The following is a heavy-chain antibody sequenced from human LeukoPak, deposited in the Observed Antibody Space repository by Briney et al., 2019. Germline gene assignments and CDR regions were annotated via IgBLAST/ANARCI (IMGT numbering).Heavy chain of an antibody. J-gene: IGHJ4*02. CDR3: ARDPFITVSGTFDY. Sequence: SETLSLTCTVSGGSLSSYYWSWIRQPAGKGLEWIGRIYTSGSTNYNPSLMSRVTMSVDTSKNQFSLNLSSVTAADTAVYYCARDPFITVSGTFDYWGQGTLVTVSS. V-gene: IGHV4-4*07. CDR1: GGSLSSYY. D-gene: IGHD6-19*01. CDR2: IYTSGST.